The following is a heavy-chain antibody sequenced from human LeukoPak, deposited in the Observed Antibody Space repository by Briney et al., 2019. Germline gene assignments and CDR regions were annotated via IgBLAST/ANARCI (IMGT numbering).Heavy chain of an antibody. CDR1: GYSISSGYY. V-gene: IGHV4-38-2*02. D-gene: IGHD6-19*01. Sequence: PSETLSLTCTVSGYSISSGYYWGWIRQPPGKGLEWIGSIYHSGSTNYNPSLKSRVTISVDTSKNQFSLKLSSVTAADTAVYYCARRRRGVAVAGTWNYWGQGTLVTVSS. CDR3: ARRRRGVAVAGTWNY. J-gene: IGHJ4*02. CDR2: IYHSGST.